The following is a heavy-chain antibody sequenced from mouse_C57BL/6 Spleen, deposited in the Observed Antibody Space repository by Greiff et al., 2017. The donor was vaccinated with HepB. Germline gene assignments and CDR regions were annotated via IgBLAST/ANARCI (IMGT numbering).Heavy chain of an antibody. CDR1: GYTFTDYY. CDR3: ARSPYGSSPQYYFDY. Sequence: EVQLQQSGPELVKPGASVKISCKASGYTFTDYYMNWVKQSHGKSLEWIGDINPNNGGTSYNQKFKGKATLTVDKSSSTAYMELRSLTSEDSAVYYCARSPYGSSPQYYFDYWGQGTTLTVSS. D-gene: IGHD1-1*01. J-gene: IGHJ2*01. V-gene: IGHV1-26*01. CDR2: INPNNGGT.